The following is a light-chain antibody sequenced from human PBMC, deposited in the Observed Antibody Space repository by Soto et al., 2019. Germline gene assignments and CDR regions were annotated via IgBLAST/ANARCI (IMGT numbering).Light chain of an antibody. CDR1: SSNIGAGYY. CDR2: GNS. V-gene: IGLV1-40*01. Sequence: QSVRTQPPSVSWAPGQRVTISCTVNSSNIGAGYYVHWYQQRPGTAPKLLIFGNSNRPSGVPDRFSGSKSGTSASLAITGLQAEDEADYFCQSYDSSRSGSVLGPGTKVTVL. CDR3: QSYDSSRSGSV. J-gene: IGLJ1*01.